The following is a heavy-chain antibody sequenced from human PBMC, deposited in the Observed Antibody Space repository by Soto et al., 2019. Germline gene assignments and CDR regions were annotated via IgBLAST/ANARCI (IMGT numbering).Heavy chain of an antibody. CDR2: IYHSGST. CDR1: GGSISSGGYS. V-gene: IGHV4-30-2*01. CDR3: ARTTYYYDSSGYYVPLHYFDY. Sequence: PSETLSLTCAVSGGSISSGGYSWSWIRQPPGKGLEWIGYIYHSGSTYYNPSLKSRVTISVDRSKNQFSLKLSSVTAADTAVYYCARTTYYYDSSGYYVPLHYFDYWGQGTLVTVLL. D-gene: IGHD3-22*01. J-gene: IGHJ4*02.